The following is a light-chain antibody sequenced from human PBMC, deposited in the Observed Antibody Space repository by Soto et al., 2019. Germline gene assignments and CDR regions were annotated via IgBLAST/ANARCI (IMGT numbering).Light chain of an antibody. J-gene: IGLJ1*01. Sequence: QSALTQPPSASGSPGQSVTISCTGTSSDVGTYNYVSWHQQHPGKAPKLLIYEVSKRPSGVPDCFSGSKSGNTASLTVSGLQAEDEADYYCISYARSDTYVFGTGTKVTVL. CDR3: ISYARSDTYV. V-gene: IGLV2-8*01. CDR1: SSDVGTYNY. CDR2: EVS.